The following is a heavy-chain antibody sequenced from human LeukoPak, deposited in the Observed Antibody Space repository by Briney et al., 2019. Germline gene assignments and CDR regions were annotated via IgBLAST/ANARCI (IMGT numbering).Heavy chain of an antibody. Sequence: TGGSLRLSCAASGFIFSSYGVSWVRQAPGKGLEWVSGISASGDRTYYADSVKGRFTISRDNSKTTLYLQMNSLRAEDTAIYYCAKDLPKITIFGALQHWGQGTLVTVSS. CDR3: AKDLPKITIFGALQH. D-gene: IGHD3-3*01. CDR1: GFIFSSYG. CDR2: ISASGDRT. J-gene: IGHJ1*01. V-gene: IGHV3-23*01.